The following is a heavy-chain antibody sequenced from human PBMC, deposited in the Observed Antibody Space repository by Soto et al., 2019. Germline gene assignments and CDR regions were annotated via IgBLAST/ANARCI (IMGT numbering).Heavy chain of an antibody. CDR2: IIPIFGTA. CDR1: GGTFSSYA. D-gene: IGHD4-17*01. J-gene: IGHJ3*02. V-gene: IGHV1-69*06. Sequence: ASVKVSCKASGGTFSSYAISWVRQAPGQGLEWMGGIIPIFGTANYAQKFQGRVTITADKSTSTAYMELSSLRSEDTAVYYCARGVDYGLRNAFDIWGQGTMVTVSS. CDR3: ARGVDYGLRNAFDI.